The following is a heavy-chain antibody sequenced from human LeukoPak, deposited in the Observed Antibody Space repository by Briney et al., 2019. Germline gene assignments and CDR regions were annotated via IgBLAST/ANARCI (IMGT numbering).Heavy chain of an antibody. D-gene: IGHD3-16*01. J-gene: IGHJ4*02. CDR1: GFTVSSNY. CDR2: IKKDGSEQ. CDR3: TTEFGRPGY. Sequence: GGSLRLSCAASGFTVSSNYMSWVRQAPGKGLEWVANIKKDGSEQNYVDSVKGRFTISRDNAKNSLYLQMNSLRVEDTAVYYCTTEFGRPGYWGQGTLVTVSS. V-gene: IGHV3-7*03.